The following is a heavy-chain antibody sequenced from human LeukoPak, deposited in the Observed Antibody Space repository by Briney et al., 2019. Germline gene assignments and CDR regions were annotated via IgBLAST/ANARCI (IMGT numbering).Heavy chain of an antibody. CDR2: IIPIFGTA. V-gene: IGHV1-69*13. D-gene: IGHD3-10*01. CDR1: GGTFSIYA. J-gene: IGHJ5*02. Sequence: SVKVSCKASGGTFSIYAISWVRQAPGQGLEWMGGIIPIFGTANYAQKFQGRVTITADESTSTAYMELSSLRSEDTAVYYCAREAPSYGSGSYYNPPGANWFDPWGQGTLVTVSS. CDR3: AREAPSYGSGSYYNPPGANWFDP.